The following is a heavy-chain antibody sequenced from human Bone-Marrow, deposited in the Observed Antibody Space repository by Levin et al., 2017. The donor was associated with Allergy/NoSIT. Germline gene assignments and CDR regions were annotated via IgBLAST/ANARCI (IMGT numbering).Heavy chain of an antibody. CDR1: GGSISSYY. D-gene: IGHD4-17*01. Sequence: SETLSLTCTVSGGSISSYYWSWIRQPPGKGLEWIGYIYYSGSTNYNPSLKSRVTISVDTSKNQFSLKLSSVTAADTAVYYCARYQDYGDYGGVFDIWGQGTMVTVSS. CDR2: IYYSGST. CDR3: ARYQDYGDYGGVFDI. J-gene: IGHJ3*02. V-gene: IGHV4-59*01.